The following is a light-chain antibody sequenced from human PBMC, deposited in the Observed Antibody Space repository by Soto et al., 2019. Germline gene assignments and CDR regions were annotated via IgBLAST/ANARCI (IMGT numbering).Light chain of an antibody. J-gene: IGKJ4*01. CDR3: QKYGSSPLT. CDR2: GAS. V-gene: IGKV3-20*01. CDR1: QSVSSSY. Sequence: ELVLTQSPGTLSLSPGDSATLSCWASQSVSSSYLAWYQQKPGQAPRLLIYGASSRATGIPDRFSGSGSGTDLTLTISRLEPEDFAVYYCQKYGSSPLTCGGGTKVDIK.